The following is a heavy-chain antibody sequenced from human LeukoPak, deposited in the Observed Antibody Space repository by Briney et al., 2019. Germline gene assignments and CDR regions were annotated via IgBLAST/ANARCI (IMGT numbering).Heavy chain of an antibody. D-gene: IGHD2-15*01. Sequence: ASVKVSCKASGYTFTGYYMHGVRQAPGQGLDWKGWTNPNSGGTNYAQQFQGRVTMTRDTSISTAYMELSRLRSDDTAVYYCARDPTTVVAALGPYFDYWGQGTLVTVSS. CDR3: ARDPTTVVAALGPYFDY. J-gene: IGHJ4*02. V-gene: IGHV1-2*02. CDR2: TNPNSGGT. CDR1: GYTFTGYY.